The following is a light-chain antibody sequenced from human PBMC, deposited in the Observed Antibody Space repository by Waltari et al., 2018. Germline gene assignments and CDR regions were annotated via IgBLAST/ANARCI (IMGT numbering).Light chain of an antibody. Sequence: IVMTQSPLSLPVTPGEPASISCRTSQSLLHSNGYNYLDWYLQKPGQSPQLLIYLGSNRASGVPDRFSGSGSGTDFTLKISRVEAEDVGVYYCMQGLQTLYTFGQGTKLEI. V-gene: IGKV2-28*01. J-gene: IGKJ2*01. CDR3: MQGLQTLYT. CDR2: LGS. CDR1: QSLLHSNGYNY.